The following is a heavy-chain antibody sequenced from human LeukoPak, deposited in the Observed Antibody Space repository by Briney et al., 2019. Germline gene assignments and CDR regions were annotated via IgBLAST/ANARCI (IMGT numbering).Heavy chain of an antibody. J-gene: IGHJ6*03. CDR2: ISTSSIYI. V-gene: IGHV3-21*01. D-gene: IGHD3-9*01. CDR1: GFTLSGFG. Sequence: SGGSLRLSCAASGFTLSGFGMNWVRQAPGKGLEWVSSISTSSIYIYYADSVKGRFTISRDNAKKSLYLHMNSLRAEDTAVYYCARDPPILTGPYYYYMDVWGKGTTVTISS. CDR3: ARDPPILTGPYYYYMDV.